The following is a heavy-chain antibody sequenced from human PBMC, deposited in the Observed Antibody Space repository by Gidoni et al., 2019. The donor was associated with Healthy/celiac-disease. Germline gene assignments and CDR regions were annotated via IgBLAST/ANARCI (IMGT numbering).Heavy chain of an antibody. CDR2: INHSGST. CDR3: ARNYCSSTSCYYAGWFDP. CDR1: GGSFSVYY. Sequence: QVQLQQWGAGLLKPSETLSLTCAVYGGSFSVYYWSWIRQPPGKGLEWIGEINHSGSTNYNPSLKSRVTISVDTSKNQFSLKLSSVTAADTAVYYCARNYCSSTSCYYAGWFDPWGQGTLVTVSS. D-gene: IGHD2-2*01. V-gene: IGHV4-34*01. J-gene: IGHJ5*02.